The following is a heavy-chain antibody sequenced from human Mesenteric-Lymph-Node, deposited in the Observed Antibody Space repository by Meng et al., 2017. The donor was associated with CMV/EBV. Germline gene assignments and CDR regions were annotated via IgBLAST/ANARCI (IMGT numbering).Heavy chain of an antibody. D-gene: IGHD1-26*01. CDR3: ARLSELSGNGEGWFDP. V-gene: IGHV3-48*03. CDR1: GFTFSNYE. CDR2: ISSSASSI. Sequence: GGSLRLSCAASGFTFSNYEMNWVRQAPGKGLEWVSYISSSASSINYVDSVKGRFTITRDNAKNSLYLQMSSLRVEDTTVYYCARLSELSGNGEGWFDPWGQGTLVTVSS. J-gene: IGHJ5*02.